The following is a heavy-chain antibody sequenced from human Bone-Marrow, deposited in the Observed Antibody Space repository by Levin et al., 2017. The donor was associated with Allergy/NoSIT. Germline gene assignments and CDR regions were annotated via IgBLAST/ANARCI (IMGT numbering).Heavy chain of an antibody. D-gene: IGHD2/OR15-2a*01. Sequence: PGGSLRLSCAVSGLIFRTYAMTWVRQAPGKGLEWVATIGDTGVNKHYADSVKGRFFISRDNFGDKLYLDMTNLRGDDTATYYCAIEFFYDRDTYWGHGTLVSVSS. CDR3: AIEFFYDRDTY. J-gene: IGHJ4*01. CDR1: GLIFRTYA. CDR2: IGDTGVNK. V-gene: IGHV3-23*01.